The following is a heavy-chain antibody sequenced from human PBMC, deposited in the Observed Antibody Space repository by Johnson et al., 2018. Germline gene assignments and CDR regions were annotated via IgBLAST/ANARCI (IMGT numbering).Heavy chain of an antibody. CDR1: GFTFSTYW. CDR3: ARDGLYAGSGTAYYGMDV. Sequence: VQLVESGGGLVQAGGSLRLSCAASGFTFSTYWMTWLRQAPGKGLEWVANIKEDGSEKYYVDSVKGRFTTSRDNAKNSRYLKLNSLRVEDTAVYYWARDGLYAGSGTAYYGMDVWGQGTTVTVAS. V-gene: IGHV3-7*01. J-gene: IGHJ6*02. CDR2: IKEDGSEK. D-gene: IGHD3-10*01.